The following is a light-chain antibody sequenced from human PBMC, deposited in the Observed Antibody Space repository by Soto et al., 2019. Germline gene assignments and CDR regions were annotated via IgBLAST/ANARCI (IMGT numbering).Light chain of an antibody. V-gene: IGLV2-14*01. CDR2: DVS. CDR1: SSGVGGYNY. CDR3: SSYANGGTSV. J-gene: IGLJ1*01. Sequence: LTQPASVSGSPGQSITISCTGTSSGVGGYNYVSWYQQYPGKAPKLMIFDVSSRPSGVSNRFSGSKSGNTASLTISGLQAEDEADYYCSSYANGGTSVFGTGTKVTVL.